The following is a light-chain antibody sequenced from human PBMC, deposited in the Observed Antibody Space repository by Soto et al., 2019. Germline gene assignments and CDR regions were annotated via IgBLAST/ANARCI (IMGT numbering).Light chain of an antibody. CDR1: QTISSW. CDR2: KAS. Sequence: DIQMTQSPSTLSGSVGDRVTITCRASQTISSWLAWYQQKPGKAPKLLIYKASTLKSGVPSRFSVSGSGTDFTLTISSLQPDDFATYYCQHYNSYSEAFGQGTKVELE. J-gene: IGKJ1*01. CDR3: QHYNSYSEA. V-gene: IGKV1-5*03.